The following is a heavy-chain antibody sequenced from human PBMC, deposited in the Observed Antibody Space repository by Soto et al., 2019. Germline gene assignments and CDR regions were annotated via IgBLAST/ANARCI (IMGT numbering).Heavy chain of an antibody. J-gene: IGHJ6*02. Sequence: PGESLKIAGKGSGYSFTSYWIAWVRQMPGKGLQWMGIIYPGDSDTRYSPSFQDQVSISADKSISPAYLQWSSLKAADTAMYYCARQGVSGYGMDVWGQGTTVTVSS. D-gene: IGHD3-10*01. CDR2: IYPGDSDT. CDR3: ARQGVSGYGMDV. V-gene: IGHV5-51*01. CDR1: GYSFTSYW.